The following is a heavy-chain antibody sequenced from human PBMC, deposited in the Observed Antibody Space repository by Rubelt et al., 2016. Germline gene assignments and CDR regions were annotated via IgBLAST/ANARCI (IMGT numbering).Heavy chain of an antibody. CDR2: ISYDGSNK. V-gene: IGHV3-30*03. CDR1: GFTFSSYG. CDR3: ASRKWDGDAFDI. Sequence: LSCAASGFTFSSYGMHWVRQAPGKGLEWVAVISYDGSNKYYADSVKGRFTISRDNSKNTLYLQMNSLRAEDTAVYYCASRKWDGDAFDIWGQGTMVTVSS. J-gene: IGHJ3*02. D-gene: IGHD1-26*01.